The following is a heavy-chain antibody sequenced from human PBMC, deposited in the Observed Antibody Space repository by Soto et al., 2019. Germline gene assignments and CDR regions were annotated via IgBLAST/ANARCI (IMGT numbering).Heavy chain of an antibody. J-gene: IGHJ4*02. D-gene: IGHD6-13*01. CDR1: GGTFSSYT. Sequence: QVQLVQSGAEVKKPGSSVKVSCKASGGTFSSYTISWVRQAPGQGLEWMGRIIPILGIANYAQKFQGRVTITADKSPSTAYMELSSLRSEDTAVYYCARTLYSSSWYFYFDYWGQGTLVTVSS. V-gene: IGHV1-69*02. CDR3: ARTLYSSSWYFYFDY. CDR2: IIPILGIA.